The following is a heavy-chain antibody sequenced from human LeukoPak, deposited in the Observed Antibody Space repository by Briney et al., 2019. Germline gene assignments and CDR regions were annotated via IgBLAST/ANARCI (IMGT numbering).Heavy chain of an antibody. J-gene: IGHJ3*02. Sequence: GGSLRLSCAASGFTFITYSMNWVRQAPGKGLEWVSFISASENNLYYADSVKGRLTISRDNAKNSVYLQMNSLRAEDTAVYYCATDGVGIVPGDVFDIWGQGTMVTVSS. D-gene: IGHD2-8*01. V-gene: IGHV3-21*01. CDR3: ATDGVGIVPGDVFDI. CDR1: GFTFITYS. CDR2: ISASENNL.